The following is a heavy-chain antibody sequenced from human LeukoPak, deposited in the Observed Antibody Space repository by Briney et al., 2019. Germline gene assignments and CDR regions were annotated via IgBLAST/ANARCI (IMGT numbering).Heavy chain of an antibody. CDR1: GFTFSNYW. Sequence: GGSLRLSCAASGFTFSNYWMNWVRQAPGKGLEWVANIKQDGTEKNYLDSVKGRFTISRDNSKNTLYLQMNSLRAEDTAVYYCAKDRLSDPNWFDPWGQGTLVTVSS. CDR3: AKDRLSDPNWFDP. V-gene: IGHV3-7*03. CDR2: IKQDGTEK. J-gene: IGHJ5*02.